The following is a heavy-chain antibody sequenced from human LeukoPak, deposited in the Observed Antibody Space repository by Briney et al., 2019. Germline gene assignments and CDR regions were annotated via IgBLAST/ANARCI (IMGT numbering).Heavy chain of an antibody. D-gene: IGHD5-18*01. CDR2: FDPEDGET. CDR3: ARGWYLDTAMARGY. Sequence: ASVKVSCKVSGYTLTELSMHWVRQAPGKGLERMGGFDPEDGETIYAQKFQGRVTMTEDTSTDTAYMELSSLRSEDTAVYYCARGWYLDTAMARGYWGQGTLVTVSS. J-gene: IGHJ4*02. CDR1: GYTLTELS. V-gene: IGHV1-24*01.